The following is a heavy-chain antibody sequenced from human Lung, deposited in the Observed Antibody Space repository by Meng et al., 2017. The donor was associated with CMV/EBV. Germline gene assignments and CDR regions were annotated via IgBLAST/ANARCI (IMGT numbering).Heavy chain of an antibody. CDR2: ISGSGGST. CDR3: AKGQAGRKELATGVLDY. D-gene: IGHD1-26*01. CDR1: GFTFSSYS. V-gene: IGHV3-23*01. J-gene: IGHJ4*02. Sequence: SWPSPGFTFSSYSMSWLRQAPRKGLEWVAAISGSGGSTYYADAVKGRFTISRDNSKNTLYLQKNSLRAQGTAVYYCAKGQAGRKELATGVLDYWGQGXLVTVSS.